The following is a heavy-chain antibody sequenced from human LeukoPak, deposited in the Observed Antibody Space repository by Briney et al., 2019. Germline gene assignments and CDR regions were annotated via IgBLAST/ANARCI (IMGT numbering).Heavy chain of an antibody. Sequence: ASVKASCKASGYTFTGYYMHWVRQAPGQGLEWMGRINPNSGGTNYAQKFQGRVTMTRDTSISTAYMELSRLRSDDTAVYYCARIPLGGSSWYYFDYWGQGTLVTVSS. J-gene: IGHJ4*02. D-gene: IGHD6-13*01. CDR3: ARIPLGGSSWYYFDY. CDR2: INPNSGGT. CDR1: GYTFTGYY. V-gene: IGHV1-2*06.